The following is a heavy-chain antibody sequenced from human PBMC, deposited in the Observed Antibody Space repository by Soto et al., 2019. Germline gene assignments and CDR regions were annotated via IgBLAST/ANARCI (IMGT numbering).Heavy chain of an antibody. CDR2: IDGSGSDT. V-gene: IGHV3-23*01. J-gene: IGHJ4*02. Sequence: GGSLRLSCAASGFTFSSYGMHWVRQAPGKGLEWVSVIDGSGSDTSYADSVKGRFTISRDNSENTLYLHMNSLRAEDTARYYSVKETVAAAYVETSPFDFWGQEIQATVP. D-gene: IGHD2-15*01. CDR3: VKETVAAAYVETSPFDF. CDR1: GFTFSSYG.